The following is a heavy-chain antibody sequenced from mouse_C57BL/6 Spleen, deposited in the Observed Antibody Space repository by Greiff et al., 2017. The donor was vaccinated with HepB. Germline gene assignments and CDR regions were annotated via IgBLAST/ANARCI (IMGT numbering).Heavy chain of an antibody. CDR1: GYTFTSYW. D-gene: IGHD1-1*01. CDR2: IYPGSGST. Sequence: QVQLQQPGAELVKPGASVKMSCKASGYTFTSYWITWVKQRPGQGLEWIGDIYPGSGSTNYNEKFKSKATLTVDTSSSTAYMQLSSLTSEDSAVYYCARLGDCYGSSSAYWGQGTLVTVSA. V-gene: IGHV1-55*01. J-gene: IGHJ3*01. CDR3: ARLGDCYGSSSAY.